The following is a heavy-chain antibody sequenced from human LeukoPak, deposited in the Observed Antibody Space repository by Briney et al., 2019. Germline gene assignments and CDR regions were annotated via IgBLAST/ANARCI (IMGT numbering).Heavy chain of an antibody. D-gene: IGHD6-19*01. V-gene: IGHV4-59*08. J-gene: IGHJ3*02. Sequence: SWTLSLTCTLSGGSITGYYWNWIRQPPSMRPDWVGYTSYSRSSNYNSSLKGRATMSIDTCKNQHYLNLTTVTAADTAVYYCAKLGQSDGWYLGAFDIWGQGTTVTVSS. CDR2: TSYSRSS. CDR3: AKLGQSDGWYLGAFDI. CDR1: GGSITGYY.